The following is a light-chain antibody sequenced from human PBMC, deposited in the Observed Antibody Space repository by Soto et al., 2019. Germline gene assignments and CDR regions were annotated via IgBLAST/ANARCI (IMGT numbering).Light chain of an antibody. CDR3: QQRSNWPPT. J-gene: IGKJ5*01. Sequence: ELVFTQSPAKLSLSPGERATLSCRASQSVSNNYLAWYQQKPGQAPRLLIYGASNRATGIPARFSGSGSGTDFTLTISSLEPEDFAVYYCQQRSNWPPTFGQGTRLEIK. CDR2: GAS. CDR1: QSVSNNY. V-gene: IGKV3-11*01.